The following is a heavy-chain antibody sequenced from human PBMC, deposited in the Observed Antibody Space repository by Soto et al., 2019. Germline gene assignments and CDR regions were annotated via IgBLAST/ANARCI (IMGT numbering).Heavy chain of an antibody. Sequence: QVQLVQSGAEVKKPGASVKVSCKASGYTFISYGISWVRQAPGQGLEWMGRISAFNGDTNYAHKVQGRVTMTTDAFTSTAYMELRSLRSDDTAVYFCAREDSAEALDYWGQGTLVSVSS. CDR1: GYTFISYG. D-gene: IGHD5-18*01. CDR2: ISAFNGDT. J-gene: IGHJ4*02. V-gene: IGHV1-18*01. CDR3: AREDSAEALDY.